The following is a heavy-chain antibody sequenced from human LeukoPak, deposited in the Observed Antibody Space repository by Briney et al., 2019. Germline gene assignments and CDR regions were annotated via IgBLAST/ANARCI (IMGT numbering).Heavy chain of an antibody. J-gene: IGHJ3*02. Sequence: GGSLRLSCAASGFTFSSYSMNWVRQAPGKGLGWVSYISSSSSTIYYADSVKGRFTISRDNAKNSLYLQMNSLRAEDTAVYYCARDPIFEDYGDAFDIWGQGTMVTVSS. CDR3: ARDPIFEDYGDAFDI. V-gene: IGHV3-48*01. D-gene: IGHD4-17*01. CDR1: GFTFSSYS. CDR2: ISSSSSTI.